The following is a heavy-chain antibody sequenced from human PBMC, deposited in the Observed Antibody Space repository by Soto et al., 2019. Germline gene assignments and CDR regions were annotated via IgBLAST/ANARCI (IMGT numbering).Heavy chain of an antibody. D-gene: IGHD3-3*01. CDR3: AGARVFLGFPDI. Sequence: ASVKVSCKASGGTFSSYAISWVRQAPGQGLEWMGGIIPIFGTANYAQKFQGRVTITADESTSTAYMELSSLRSEDTAVYYCAGARVFLGFPDIRGQATMVTVSS. CDR2: IIPIFGTA. J-gene: IGHJ3*02. CDR1: GGTFSSYA. V-gene: IGHV1-69*13.